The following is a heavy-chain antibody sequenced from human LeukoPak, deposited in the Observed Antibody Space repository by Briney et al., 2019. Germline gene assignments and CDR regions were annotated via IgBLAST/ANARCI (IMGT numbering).Heavy chain of an antibody. CDR1: GGSISSYY. CDR2: IYYSGST. CDR3: ARASIAVAAGGRWFDP. J-gene: IGHJ5*02. D-gene: IGHD6-19*01. V-gene: IGHV4-59*01. Sequence: SETLSLTCTVSGGSISSYYWSWIRQPPGKGLEWIGYIYYSGSTNYNPSLKSRVTISVDTSKNQFSLKLSSVTAADTAVYYCARASIAVAAGGRWFDPWGQGNLVTVSS.